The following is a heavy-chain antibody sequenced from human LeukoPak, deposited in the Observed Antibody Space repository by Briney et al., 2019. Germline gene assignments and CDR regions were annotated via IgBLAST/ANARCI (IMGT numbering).Heavy chain of an antibody. D-gene: IGHD2-2*01. Sequence: GGSLRLSCAASGFTFSSYAMHWVRQAPGKGPERVAVISYDGSNKYYADSVKGRFTISRDNSKNSLYLQMNSLRAEDTALYYCARSPTLYCSSSSCWGGVFDIWGQGTLVTVSS. CDR1: GFTFSSYA. CDR3: ARSPTLYCSSSSCWGGVFDI. CDR2: ISYDGSNK. V-gene: IGHV3-30*04. J-gene: IGHJ3*02.